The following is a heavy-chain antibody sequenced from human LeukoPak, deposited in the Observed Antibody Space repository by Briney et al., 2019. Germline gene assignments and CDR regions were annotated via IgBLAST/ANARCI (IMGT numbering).Heavy chain of an antibody. V-gene: IGHV3-30-3*01. J-gene: IGHJ4*02. CDR3: ARPQNSGAIMSFLIDS. CDR2: ISNDGSNQ. Sequence: GTSLRLSCAVSGFTFSSCGMHWVRQAPGKGLEWVAVISNDGSNQIYGHSVKGRFTISRDNSKNTLYLQMNSLRAEDTAVYYCARPQNSGAIMSFLIDSWGQGTLVTVSS. CDR1: GFTFSSCG. D-gene: IGHD4/OR15-4a*01.